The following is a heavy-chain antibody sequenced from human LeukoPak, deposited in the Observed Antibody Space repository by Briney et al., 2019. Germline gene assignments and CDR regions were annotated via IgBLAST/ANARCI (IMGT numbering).Heavy chain of an antibody. D-gene: IGHD2-21*02. CDR1: GYTFTSSY. Sequence: ASVKVSCKASGYTFTSSYLHWVRRAPGQGLEWMGIINPSGGTTTYAQKFQGRVTMTRDTSTSTVYMELSSLRSEDTAVYYCAREMSPMTARHYSLEFWGQGTLVTVSS. V-gene: IGHV1-46*03. CDR2: INPSGGTT. CDR3: AREMSPMTARHYSLEF. J-gene: IGHJ4*02.